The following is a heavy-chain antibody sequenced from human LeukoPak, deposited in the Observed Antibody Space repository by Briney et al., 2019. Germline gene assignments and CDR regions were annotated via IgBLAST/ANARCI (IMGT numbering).Heavy chain of an antibody. Sequence: GGSLRLSCAASGFTFSSYEMNWVRQAPGKGLEWVSSIGSSSSYIYYADSVKGRFTISRDNAKNSLYLQMNSLRAEDTAVYYCARGEDSGFDPWGQGTLVTVSS. CDR1: GFTFSSYE. CDR3: ARGEDSGFDP. V-gene: IGHV3-21*01. J-gene: IGHJ5*02. CDR2: IGSSSSYI. D-gene: IGHD5-12*01.